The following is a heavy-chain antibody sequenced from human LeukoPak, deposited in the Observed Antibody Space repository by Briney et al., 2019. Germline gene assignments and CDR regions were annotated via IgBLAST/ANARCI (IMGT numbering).Heavy chain of an antibody. Sequence: SQTLSLTCTVSGGSISSGGYYWSWIRQHPGKGLEWIGYIYYSGSTYYNPSLKSRVTISVDTSKNQFSLKLSSVTAADTAVYYCARRAAHGGWRFDYWGQGTLVTVSS. V-gene: IGHV4-31*03. D-gene: IGHD6-19*01. CDR1: GGSISSGGYY. CDR3: ARRAAHGGWRFDY. CDR2: IYYSGST. J-gene: IGHJ4*02.